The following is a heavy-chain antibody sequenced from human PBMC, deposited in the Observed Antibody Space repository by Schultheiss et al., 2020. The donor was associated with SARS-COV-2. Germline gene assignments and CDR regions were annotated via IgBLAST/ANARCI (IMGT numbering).Heavy chain of an antibody. CDR2: IYYSGST. J-gene: IGHJ6*02. D-gene: IGHD5-18*01. V-gene: IGHV4-59*12. CDR1: GGSISSYY. Sequence: SQTLSLTCTVSGGSISSYYWSWIRQPPGKGLEWIGYIYYSGSTYYNPSLKSRVTISVDTSKNQFSLKLSSVTAADTAVYYCARGGTALVPPYYFGLDVWGQGTTVTVSS. CDR3: ARGGTALVPPYYFGLDV.